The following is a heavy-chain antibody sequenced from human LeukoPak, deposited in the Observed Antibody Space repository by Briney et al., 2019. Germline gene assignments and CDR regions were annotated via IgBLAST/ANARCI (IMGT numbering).Heavy chain of an antibody. CDR2: IIPLFGTA. V-gene: IGHV1-69*13. CDR3: ARVLPSDVTVTTH. D-gene: IGHD4-17*01. Sequence: SVKVSCKASGGTFSSYAISWVRQAPGQGLEWMGGIIPLFGTANYAQKFQGRVTITADESTYTASMALSGLRSEDTGVYYCARVLPSDVTVTTHWGQGTLVTVSS. CDR1: GGTFSSYA. J-gene: IGHJ4*02.